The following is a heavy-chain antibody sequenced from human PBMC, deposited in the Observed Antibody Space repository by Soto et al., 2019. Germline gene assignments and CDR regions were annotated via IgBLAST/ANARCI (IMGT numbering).Heavy chain of an antibody. D-gene: IGHD1-7*01. Sequence: QVQLQQWGAGLLKPSETLSLTCAVYGGSFSGYYWCWIRQPPGKGLEWIGEINHSGSTNYNPSPTSRVTISVDTSKNQFPLSLSCVTAADTAVYYCARTTRNWNYEEGSDYWGQGTLVTVSS. CDR3: ARTTRNWNYEEGSDY. CDR1: GGSFSGYY. V-gene: IGHV4-34*01. CDR2: INHSGST. J-gene: IGHJ4*02.